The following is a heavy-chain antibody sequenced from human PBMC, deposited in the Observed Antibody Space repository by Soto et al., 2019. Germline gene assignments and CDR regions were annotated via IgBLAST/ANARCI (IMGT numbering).Heavy chain of an antibody. CDR1: GGSFSGYY. Sequence: SETLSLTCAVYGGSFSGYYWSWIRQPPGKGLEWIGEINHSGSTNYNPSLKSRVTISVDTSKNQFSLKLSSVTAADTAVYYCARRPRNCSSTSCYGVHFDYWGQGTLVTVSS. D-gene: IGHD2-2*01. V-gene: IGHV4-34*01. CDR3: ARRPRNCSSTSCYGVHFDY. J-gene: IGHJ4*02. CDR2: INHSGST.